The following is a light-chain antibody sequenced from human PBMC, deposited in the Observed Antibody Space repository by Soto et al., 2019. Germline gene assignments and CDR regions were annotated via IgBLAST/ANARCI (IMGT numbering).Light chain of an antibody. Sequence: QSALTQPASVSGSPGQSITISCSGTSSDVGSYDYVAWYQQFPGKTPKLIIYGVSSRPSGVSSRFSGSKSGNTASLTISGLQAEDEADYYCISYTGSSTSYVFGTGTKVTVL. CDR3: ISYTGSSTSYV. CDR1: SSDVGSYDY. CDR2: GVS. V-gene: IGLV2-14*01. J-gene: IGLJ1*01.